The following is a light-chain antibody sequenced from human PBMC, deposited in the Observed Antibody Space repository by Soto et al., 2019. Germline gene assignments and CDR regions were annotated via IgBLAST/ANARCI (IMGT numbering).Light chain of an antibody. CDR2: GAS. J-gene: IGKJ1*01. CDR1: QSVSSY. Sequence: EIVLTQSPGTLSLSPGERATLSCRASQSVSSYLAWYQQKPGQAPRLLIYGASSRATGIPDRFSGSGSGPDFILAFSRREPEDFAVYYCQRYGSSSRTFGQGAKGEVK. CDR3: QRYGSSSRT. V-gene: IGKV3-20*01.